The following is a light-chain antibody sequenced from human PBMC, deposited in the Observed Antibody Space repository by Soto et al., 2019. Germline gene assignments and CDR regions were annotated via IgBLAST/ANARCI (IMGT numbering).Light chain of an antibody. CDR3: SSYEGSDNDV. Sequence: QSALTQPPSASGSPGESVTISCTGTSSDVGGYNYISWYQRHTGKAPKLLIYEVTKRPSGVPHRFSGSKSGNAASLTVSGLQDEDGADYYCSSYEGSDNDVFGTGTKLTVL. V-gene: IGLV2-8*01. CDR2: EVT. CDR1: SSDVGGYNY. J-gene: IGLJ1*01.